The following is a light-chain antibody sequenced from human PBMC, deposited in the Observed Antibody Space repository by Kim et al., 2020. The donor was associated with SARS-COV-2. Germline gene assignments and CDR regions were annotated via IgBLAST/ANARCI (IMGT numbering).Light chain of an antibody. V-gene: IGLV3-1*01. CDR2: QDS. Sequence: SYELTQPPSVSVSPGQTASITCAGDKLGDKYACWYQQKPGQSPVLVIYQDSKRPSGIPERFSGSNSGNTATLTISGTQAMDEADYYCQAWDSTTVFFGG. J-gene: IGLJ2*01. CDR3: QAWDSTTVF. CDR1: KLGDKY.